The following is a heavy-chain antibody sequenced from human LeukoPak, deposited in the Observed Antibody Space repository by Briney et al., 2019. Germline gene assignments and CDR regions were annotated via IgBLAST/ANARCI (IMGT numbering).Heavy chain of an antibody. V-gene: IGHV4-34*01. CDR1: GGPFSAYY. J-gene: IGHJ4*02. Sequence: KPSETLSLTCAVYGGPFSAYYWSWIRQPPGKGLEWIGEINHSGRPNYSPSLKSRVAISIDMSKNEFSLRLSSVTAADTAVYYCARVLGDVGAINWGQGTLVTVSS. CDR2: INHSGRP. D-gene: IGHD1-26*01. CDR3: ARVLGDVGAIN.